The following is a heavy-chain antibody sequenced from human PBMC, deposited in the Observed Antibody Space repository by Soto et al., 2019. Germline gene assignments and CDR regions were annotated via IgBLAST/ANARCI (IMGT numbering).Heavy chain of an antibody. CDR1: GGTFSSYA. CDR3: ARNVVEKDRGGYIVGATSGYYGMDV. J-gene: IGHJ6*02. Sequence: QVQLVQSGAEVKKPGSSVKVSCKASGGTFSSYAISWVRQAPGQGLEWMGGIIPIFGTANYAQKFQGRVTITADESTGTAYMELSSLRSEDTAVYYCARNVVEKDRGGYIVGATSGYYGMDVWGQGTTVTVSS. V-gene: IGHV1-69*01. CDR2: IIPIFGTA. D-gene: IGHD1-26*01.